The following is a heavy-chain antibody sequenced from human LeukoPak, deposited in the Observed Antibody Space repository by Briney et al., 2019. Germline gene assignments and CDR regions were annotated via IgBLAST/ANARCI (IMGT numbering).Heavy chain of an antibody. D-gene: IGHD3-22*01. V-gene: IGHV3-48*03. CDR3: AKRYYYHSSPIDS. J-gene: IGHJ4*02. Sequence: GGSLRLSCAASGFTFSSYEMNWVRQSPGKGLECISYISGDDRTIYYADSVKGRFTISRDNAKNSLYLQMNSLRAEDTALYYCAKRYYYHSSPIDSWGQGTLVTVSS. CDR2: ISGDDRTI. CDR1: GFTFSSYE.